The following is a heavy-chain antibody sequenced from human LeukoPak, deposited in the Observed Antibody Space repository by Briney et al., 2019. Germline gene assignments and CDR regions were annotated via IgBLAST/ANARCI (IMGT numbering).Heavy chain of an antibody. V-gene: IGHV3-23*01. D-gene: IGHD1-26*01. Sequence: GGSLRLSCAASGFTFSSYSMNWVRQAPGKGLEWVSAISGSGDSTYYADSVKGRFTISRDNSKNTLYLQMNSLRADDTAVYYCARWLRIGQLSYYYFDYWGQGTLVTVSS. CDR2: ISGSGDST. CDR3: ARWLRIGQLSYYYFDY. CDR1: GFTFSSYS. J-gene: IGHJ4*02.